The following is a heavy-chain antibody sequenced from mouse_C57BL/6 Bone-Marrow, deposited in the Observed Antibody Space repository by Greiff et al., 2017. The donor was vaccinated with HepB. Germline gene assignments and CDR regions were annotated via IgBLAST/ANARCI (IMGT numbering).Heavy chain of an antibody. CDR2: INPYNGDT. V-gene: IGHV1-20*01. Sequence: SGPELVKPGDSVKISCKASGYSFTGYFMNWVMQSHGKSLEWIGRINPYNGDTFYNQKFKGKATLTVDKSSSTAHMELRSLTSEDSAVYYCARDDGYPYYAMDYWGQGTSVTVSS. CDR3: ARDDGYPYYAMDY. CDR1: GYSFTGYF. D-gene: IGHD2-3*01. J-gene: IGHJ4*01.